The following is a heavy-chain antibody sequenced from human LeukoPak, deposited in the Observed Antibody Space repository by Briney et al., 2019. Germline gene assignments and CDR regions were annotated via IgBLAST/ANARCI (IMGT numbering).Heavy chain of an antibody. CDR2: ISSSGSTI. V-gene: IGHV3-11*01. D-gene: IGHD3-9*01. Sequence: PGGSLRLSCAASGFTFSDYYMSWIRQAPGKGLEWVSYISSSGSTIYYADSVKGRFTISRDNAKNSLYLQMNSLRAEDTAVYYCARRYDIRHYYYYVDVWGKGTTVTVSS. CDR1: GFTFSDYY. J-gene: IGHJ6*03. CDR3: ARRYDIRHYYYYVDV.